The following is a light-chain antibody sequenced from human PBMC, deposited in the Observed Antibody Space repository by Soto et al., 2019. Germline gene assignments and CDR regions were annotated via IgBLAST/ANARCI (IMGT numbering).Light chain of an antibody. V-gene: IGLV2-23*02. CDR3: YSYGGGDTYYV. Sequence: QSALTQPASVSGSPGQSITISCTGTSSDVGNYNLVSWYQQHPGKAPKLMIYEVSKRPSGVSSRFSGSKSGNTASLTISGLQAEDEADYYCYSYGGGDTYYVFGTGTKLTVL. CDR1: SSDVGNYNL. CDR2: EVS. J-gene: IGLJ1*01.